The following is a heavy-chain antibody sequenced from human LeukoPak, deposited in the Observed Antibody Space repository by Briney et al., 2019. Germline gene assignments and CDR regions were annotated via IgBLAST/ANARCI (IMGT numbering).Heavy chain of an antibody. V-gene: IGHV3-21*01. CDR3: ARVTTVYRDEEPHYNWFDP. Sequence: KSGGSLRLSCAASGFTFSSYSMNWVRQAPGKGLEWVSSISSSSSYIYYADSVKGRFTISRDNAKNSLYLQMNSLRAEDTAVYYCARVTTVYRDEEPHYNWFDPWGQGTLVTVSS. J-gene: IGHJ5*02. CDR2: ISSSSSYI. D-gene: IGHD4-17*01. CDR1: GFTFSSYS.